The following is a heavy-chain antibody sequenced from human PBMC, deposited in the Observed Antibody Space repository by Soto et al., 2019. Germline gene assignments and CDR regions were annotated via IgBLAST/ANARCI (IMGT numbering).Heavy chain of an antibody. CDR3: ARGGGYCTPTSCAIDS. J-gene: IGHJ4*02. CDR2: VSLTGDRT. D-gene: IGHD2-8*01. Sequence: EVQLLESGGGLVQPGGSLRLSCVASRFSFSSYEMSWVRQAAGKGLEWVSRVSLTGDRTNYAGSVKGRFTVSRDNFKNTLYLEMDSVRPEDTAIYYCARGGGYCTPTSCAIDSWGRGTPVTVSS. V-gene: IGHV3-23*01. CDR1: RFSFSSYE.